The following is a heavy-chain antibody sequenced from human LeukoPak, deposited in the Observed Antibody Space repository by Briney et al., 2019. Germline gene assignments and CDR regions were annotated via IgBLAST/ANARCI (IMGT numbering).Heavy chain of an antibody. Sequence: PSETLSLTCTVSGGSISSGGYYWSWIRQPPGKGLEWIGSIYYSGSTYYNPSLKSRVTISVDTSKNQFSLKLSSVTAADTAVYYCARNTRYCSSTSCYDDYWGQGTLVTVSS. J-gene: IGHJ4*02. V-gene: IGHV4-39*01. D-gene: IGHD2-2*01. CDR1: GGSISSGGYY. CDR2: IYYSGST. CDR3: ARNTRYCSSTSCYDDY.